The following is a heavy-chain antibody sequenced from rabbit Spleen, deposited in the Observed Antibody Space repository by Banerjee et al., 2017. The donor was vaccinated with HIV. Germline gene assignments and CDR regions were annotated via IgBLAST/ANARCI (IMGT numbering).Heavy chain of an antibody. CDR3: ARGISGGGGYANALKL. Sequence: QSLEESGGDLVKPGASLTLTCTASGFSFSSSDYMCWVRQAPGKGLEWISCIAGSSSGFTYSATWAKGRFTCSKTSSTTVTLQMTSLTAADTATYFCARGISGGGGYANALKLWGQGTLVTVS. D-gene: IGHD6-1*01. J-gene: IGHJ4*01. CDR2: IAGSSSGFT. CDR1: GFSFSSSDY. V-gene: IGHV1S40*01.